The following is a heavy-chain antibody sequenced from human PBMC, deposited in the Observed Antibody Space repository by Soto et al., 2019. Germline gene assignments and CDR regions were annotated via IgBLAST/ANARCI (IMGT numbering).Heavy chain of an antibody. Sequence: QVQLVQSGAEVKKPGSSVKVSCKASGGTFSSYAISWVRQAPGQGLEWMGGIIPIFGTANYAQKLQGRVTITADESTSTAYMELSSLRSEDRAVYYCAQSVVVAATLYYGMDVWGQGTTVTVSS. CDR1: GGTFSSYA. CDR2: IIPIFGTA. D-gene: IGHD2-15*01. V-gene: IGHV1-69*01. J-gene: IGHJ6*02. CDR3: AQSVVVAATLYYGMDV.